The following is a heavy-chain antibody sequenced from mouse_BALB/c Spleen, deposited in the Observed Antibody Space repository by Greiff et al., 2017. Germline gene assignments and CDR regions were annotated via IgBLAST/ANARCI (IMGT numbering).Heavy chain of an antibody. V-gene: IGHV1S126*01. J-gene: IGHJ3*01. Sequence: VQLQQSGPQLVRPGASVKISCKASGYSFTSYWMHWVKQRPGQGLEWIGMIDPSDSETRLNQKFKDKATLTVDKSSSTAYMQLSSLTSEDSAVYYCARHIDGNYAWFAYWGQGTLVTVTA. CDR1: GYSFTSYW. CDR3: ARHIDGNYAWFAY. D-gene: IGHD2-1*01. CDR2: IDPSDSET.